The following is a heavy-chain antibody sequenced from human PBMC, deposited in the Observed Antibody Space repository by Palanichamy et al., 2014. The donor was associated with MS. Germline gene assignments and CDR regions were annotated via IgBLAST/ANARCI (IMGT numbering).Heavy chain of an antibody. J-gene: IGHJ4*02. D-gene: IGHD2-15*01. CDR3: ARRYCSGGNCYFDY. CDR1: GYSFTTYW. Sequence: EVQLEQSGAEVKKPRESLKISCKGSGYSFTTYWIGWVRQMPGKGLEWMGFIYPGDSETRYSPSFQGQVTVSADKSTNNAYLQWSSLRASDTAMYYCARRYCSGGNCYFDYWGQGTLVTVSS. CDR2: IYPGDSET. V-gene: IGHV5-51*01.